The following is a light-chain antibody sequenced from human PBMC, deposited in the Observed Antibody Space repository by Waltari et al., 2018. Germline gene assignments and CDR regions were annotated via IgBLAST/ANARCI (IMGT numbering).Light chain of an antibody. CDR2: AAS. CDR1: QTVTSH. Sequence: EIVLTQSPGTLSLSAGERATLSCRASQTVTSHLAWYQQNPGQAPRPLIYAASSRATGIPDRFSGSGSGTDFALTIIRLEPEDSAVYYCQHYGRTPPMYTFGQGTKLEIK. CDR3: QHYGRTPPMYT. J-gene: IGKJ2*01. V-gene: IGKV3-20*01.